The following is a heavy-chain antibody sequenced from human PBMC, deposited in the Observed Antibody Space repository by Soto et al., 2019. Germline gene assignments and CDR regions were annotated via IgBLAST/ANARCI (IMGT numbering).Heavy chain of an antibody. CDR1: GFTFSSYG. V-gene: IGHV3-33*01. D-gene: IGHD3-22*01. CDR2: IWYDGSNK. CDR3: ARAFYYYDSSGYYYLGDY. Sequence: QVQLVESGGGVVQPGRSLRLSCAASGFTFSSYGMHWVRQAPGKGLEWVAVIWYDGSNKYYADSVKGRFTIFRDNSKNTLYLQMNSLRAEDTAVYYCARAFYYYDSSGYYYLGDYWGQGTLVTVSS. J-gene: IGHJ4*02.